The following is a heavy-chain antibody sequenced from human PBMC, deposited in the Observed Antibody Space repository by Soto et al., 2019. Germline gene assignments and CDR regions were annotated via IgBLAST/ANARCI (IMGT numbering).Heavy chain of an antibody. V-gene: IGHV3-48*01. CDR1: GFTFSSYS. CDR2: ISSSSSTI. Sequence: GGSLRLSCAASGFTFSSYSMNWVRQAPGKGLEWVSYISSSSSTIYYADSVKGRFTISRDNAKNSLYLQMNSLRAEDTAVYYCAKDLSTTRPRYFDFWGRGTLVTVSS. J-gene: IGHJ4*02. CDR3: AKDLSTTRPRYFDF. D-gene: IGHD2-2*01.